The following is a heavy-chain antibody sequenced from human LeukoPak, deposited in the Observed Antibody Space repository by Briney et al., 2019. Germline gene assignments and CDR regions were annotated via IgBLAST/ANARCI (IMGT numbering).Heavy chain of an antibody. Sequence: SETLSLTCTVSGNSISSGDNYWSWIRQPPGKGLEGIGYIYYSGSTNYNPSLKSRVTISVDTSKNQFSLKLSSVTAADTAVYYCARVGPPLIGGHYYYYYYMDVWGKGTTVTVSS. CDR1: GNSISSGDNY. CDR2: IYYSGST. V-gene: IGHV4-61*08. CDR3: ARVGPPLIGGHYYYYYYMDV. J-gene: IGHJ6*03. D-gene: IGHD3-10*01.